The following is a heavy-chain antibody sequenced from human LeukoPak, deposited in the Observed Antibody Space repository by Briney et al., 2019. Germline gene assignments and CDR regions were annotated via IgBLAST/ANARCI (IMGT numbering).Heavy chain of an antibody. CDR3: ARELYGSGSYYHGY. CDR2: IKHDGSEK. J-gene: IGHJ4*02. V-gene: IGHV3-7*03. D-gene: IGHD3-10*01. CDR1: GLTLSGQW. Sequence: GGSLRLSCAASGLTLSGQWMNWVRQAPGQGLEWVANIKHDGSEKYYVDSVKGRFTISRDNSKNTVYLQMNSLRAEDTAVYYCARELYGSGSYYHGYWGQGTLVTVSS.